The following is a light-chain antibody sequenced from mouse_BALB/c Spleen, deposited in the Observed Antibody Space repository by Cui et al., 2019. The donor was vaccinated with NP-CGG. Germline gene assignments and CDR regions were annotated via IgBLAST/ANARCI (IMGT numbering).Light chain of an antibody. CDR3: ALWYSNHWV. J-gene: IGLJ1*01. CDR2: GTN. CDR1: TGAVTTSNY. V-gene: IGLV1*01. Sequence: AVVTQESALTTSPGETVTLTCRSSTGAVTTSNYANWVQERPDHLFTGLIGGTNNRAPGVPARFSGSLIGDKAALTITGAQTEDEAIYFYALWYSNHWVFGGGTKLTVL.